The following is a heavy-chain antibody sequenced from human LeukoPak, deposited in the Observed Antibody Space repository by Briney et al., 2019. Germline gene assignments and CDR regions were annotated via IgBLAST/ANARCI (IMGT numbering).Heavy chain of an antibody. D-gene: IGHD3-22*01. CDR2: ISAYNGNT. CDR1: GYTFTSYG. Sequence: ASVKVSCKSSGYTFTSYGISWVRQAPGQGLEWMGWISAYNGNTNYAQKLQGRVTMTTDTSTSTAYMELRSLRSDDTAVYYCARTYYYDSSGDPFDYWGQGTLVTVSS. V-gene: IGHV1-18*01. J-gene: IGHJ4*02. CDR3: ARTYYYDSSGDPFDY.